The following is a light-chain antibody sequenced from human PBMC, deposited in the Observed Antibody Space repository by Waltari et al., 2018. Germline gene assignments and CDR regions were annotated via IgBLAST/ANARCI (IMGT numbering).Light chain of an antibody. CDR3: ASWDDSLNGHWV. Sequence: QSVLTPPPSASGTPGPSVTISRSGTSPNPGNNRVNWYQQVPGTAPKLLIYRNDLRPSGVPDRFSASKSGTSASLAISGLQSEDEAEYYCASWDDSLNGHWVFGGGTMVTVL. V-gene: IGLV1-44*01. J-gene: IGLJ3*02. CDR1: SPNPGNNR. CDR2: RND.